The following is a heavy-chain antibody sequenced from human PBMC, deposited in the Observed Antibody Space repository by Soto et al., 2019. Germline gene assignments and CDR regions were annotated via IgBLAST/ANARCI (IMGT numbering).Heavy chain of an antibody. Sequence: QVQLVQSGAEVKKLGSSVKVSCKASGGTFSSYTISWVRQAPGQGLEWMGRIIPILGIANYAQKFQGRGTITEDKSTSTAYTELSSLRSDDTAVYYCASHWPEEPNFDYWGQGTLVTVSS. CDR1: GGTFSSYT. CDR3: ASHWPEEPNFDY. CDR2: IIPILGIA. V-gene: IGHV1-69*02. J-gene: IGHJ4*02.